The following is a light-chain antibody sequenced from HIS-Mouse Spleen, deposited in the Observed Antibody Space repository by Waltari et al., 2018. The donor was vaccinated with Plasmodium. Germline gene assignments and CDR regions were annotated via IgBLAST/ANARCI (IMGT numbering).Light chain of an antibody. CDR1: KLGDKY. CDR3: YSTDSSGNHRV. Sequence: SYELTQPPSVSVSPGQTASITCSGDKLGDKYACWYQQKPGQSPVLVNYQDSKRPSGIPERFSGSSSGTRATLTISGAQVEDEADYYCYSTDSSGNHRVFGGGTKLTVL. J-gene: IGLJ3*02. CDR2: QDS. V-gene: IGLV3-10*01.